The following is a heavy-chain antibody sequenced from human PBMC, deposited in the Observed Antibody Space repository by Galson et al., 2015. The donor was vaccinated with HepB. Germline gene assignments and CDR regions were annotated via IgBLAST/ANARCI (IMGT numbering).Heavy chain of an antibody. CDR3: ARAYCAGDCYSGEWYFDL. V-gene: IGHV3-7*03. CDR2: IKPDGSEK. D-gene: IGHD2-21*02. J-gene: IGHJ2*01. Sequence: SLRLSCAASEFTFSNFWMGWVRQAPGKGLEWVANIKPDGSEKYYGDSARGRFTISRDNAKNSVYLQINSLKAEDTAVYYCARAYCAGDCYSGEWYFDLWGRGTLVTVSS. CDR1: EFTFSNFW.